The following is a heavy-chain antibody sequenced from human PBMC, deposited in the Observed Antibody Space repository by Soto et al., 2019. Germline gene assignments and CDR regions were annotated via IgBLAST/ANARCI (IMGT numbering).Heavy chain of an antibody. CDR3: ARHRKYYGSPSYFNHYYGMDV. Sequence: QLQLQESGPGLVKPSETLSLTCTVCGGSISSSSYYWGWIRQPPGKGLEWIGSIYYSGSTYYNPSLKSRVTISVDTSKNQFSLKLSSVTAADTAVYYCARHRKYYGSPSYFNHYYGMDVWGQGTTVTVS. D-gene: IGHD3-10*01. V-gene: IGHV4-39*01. CDR1: GGSISSSSYY. J-gene: IGHJ6*02. CDR2: IYYSGST.